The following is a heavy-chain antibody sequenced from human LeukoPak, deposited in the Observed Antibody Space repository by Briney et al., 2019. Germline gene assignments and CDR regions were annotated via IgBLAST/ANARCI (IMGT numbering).Heavy chain of an antibody. CDR1: GFTFSSYA. J-gene: IGHJ6*02. Sequence: RGSLRLSCAASGFTFSSYAMHWVRQAPGKGLEWVAVISYDGSNKYYADSVKGRFTVSRDNSKNTLYLQMNSLRAEDTAVYYCARDRLVVVVAANPYYYYYGMDVWGQGTTVTVSS. CDR2: ISYDGSNK. D-gene: IGHD2-15*01. V-gene: IGHV3-30-3*01. CDR3: ARDRLVVVVAANPYYYYYGMDV.